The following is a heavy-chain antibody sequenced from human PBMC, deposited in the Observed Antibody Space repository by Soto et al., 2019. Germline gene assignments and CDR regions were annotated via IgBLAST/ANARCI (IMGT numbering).Heavy chain of an antibody. J-gene: IGHJ5*02. D-gene: IGHD3-10*01. CDR2: ISAYNGNT. CDR3: ARGVGSGSYYTHYDWFDP. Sequence: ASVKVSCKASGYTFTNYGISWVRQAPGQGLEWMGWISAYNGNTKYAQKLQGRVTMTTDTSTSTAYMELRSLRSGDTAVYYCARGVGSGSYYTHYDWFDPWGQGTLVTVSS. V-gene: IGHV1-18*01. CDR1: GYTFTNYG.